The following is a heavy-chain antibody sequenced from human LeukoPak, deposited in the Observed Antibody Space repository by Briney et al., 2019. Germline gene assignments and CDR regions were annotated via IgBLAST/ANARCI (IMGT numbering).Heavy chain of an antibody. D-gene: IGHD7-27*01. CDR1: GFTFSSYD. Sequence: GGSPRLSCAASGFTFSSYDMHWVRQATGKGLEWVSAIGTAGDTYYPGSVKGRFTISRENAKNSSYLQMNSLRAGDTAVYYCARLGVQRDWGSDVGAFDIWGQGTMVTVSS. V-gene: IGHV3-13*01. CDR3: ARLGVQRDWGSDVGAFDI. J-gene: IGHJ3*02. CDR2: IGTAGDT.